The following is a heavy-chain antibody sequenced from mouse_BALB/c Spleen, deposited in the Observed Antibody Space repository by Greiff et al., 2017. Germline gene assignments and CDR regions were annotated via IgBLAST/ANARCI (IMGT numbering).Heavy chain of an antibody. Sequence: VQLQQSGAELVRPGTSVKISCKASGYTFTNYWLGWVKQRPGHGLEWIGDIYPGGGYTNFNEKFKSKATLTVDKSSSTAYMQLSSLTSEDSAVYYCTRRGITPFDYWGQGTTLTVSA. D-gene: IGHD1-1*01. CDR3: TRRGITPFDY. J-gene: IGHJ2*01. CDR1: GYTFTNYW. CDR2: IYPGGGYT. V-gene: IGHV1-63*01.